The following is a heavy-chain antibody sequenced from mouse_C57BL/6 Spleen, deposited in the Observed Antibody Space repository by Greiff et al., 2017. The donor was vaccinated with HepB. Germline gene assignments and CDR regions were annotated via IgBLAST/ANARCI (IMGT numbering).Heavy chain of an antibody. Sequence: EVHLVESEGGLVQPGSSMKLSCTASGFTFSDYYMAWVRQVPEKGLEWVANINYDGSSTYYLDSLKSRFIISRDNAKNILYLQMSSLKSEDTATYYCARDHGNYDAMDYWGQGTSVTVSS. CDR3: ARDHGNYDAMDY. CDR2: INYDGSST. CDR1: GFTFSDYY. J-gene: IGHJ4*01. D-gene: IGHD2-1*01. V-gene: IGHV5-16*01.